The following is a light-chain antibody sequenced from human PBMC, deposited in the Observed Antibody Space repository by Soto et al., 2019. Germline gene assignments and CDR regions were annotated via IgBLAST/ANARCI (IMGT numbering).Light chain of an antibody. CDR1: QPVSSN. CDR2: GVS. V-gene: IGKV3-15*01. J-gene: IGKJ1*01. CDR3: QQYGSSGT. Sequence: EIVMTPSPATLSLSPGERSTLFVRSSQPVSSNLAWYQQKPGQAPRLLIYGVSTRATGIPARFSGSGSGTEFTLTISRLEPEDFAVYYCQQYGSSGTFGQGTKVDIK.